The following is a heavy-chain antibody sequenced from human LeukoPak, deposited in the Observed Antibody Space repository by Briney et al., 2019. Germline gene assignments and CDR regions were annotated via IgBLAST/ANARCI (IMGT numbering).Heavy chain of an antibody. CDR3: ARGYYDSSAYYSADY. V-gene: IGHV1-2*02. J-gene: IGHJ4*02. CDR1: GYTFILYY. CDR2: INPNTGDT. Sequence: GASVKVSCKASGYTFILYYMHWVRQAPGQGLEWMGWINPNTGDTNYAQKFQGRVTMTRDTSISTAYMELTRLRSDDTAVYYCARGYYDSSAYYSADYWGQGTLVTVSS. D-gene: IGHD3-22*01.